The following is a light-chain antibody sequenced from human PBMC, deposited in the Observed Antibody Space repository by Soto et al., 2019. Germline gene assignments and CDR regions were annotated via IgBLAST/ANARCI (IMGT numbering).Light chain of an antibody. J-gene: IGLJ2*01. CDR2: GNS. CDR1: SSNIGAGYD. CDR3: QSYDSSLSGVV. Sequence: QSVLTQPPSVSEAPGQRVTISCTGSSSNIGAGYDVHWYQQLPGTAPKLPIYGNSNRPSGVPDRFSGSKSGTSASLASTGLQAEDEADYYCQSYDSSLSGVVFGGGTKLTVL. V-gene: IGLV1-40*01.